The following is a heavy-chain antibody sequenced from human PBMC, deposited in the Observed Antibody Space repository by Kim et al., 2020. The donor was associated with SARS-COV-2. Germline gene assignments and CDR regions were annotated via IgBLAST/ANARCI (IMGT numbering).Heavy chain of an antibody. Sequence: ASVKVSCKASGYTFTGYYMHWVRQAPGQGLEWMGWINPNSGGTNYAQKFQGRVTMTRDTSISTAYMELSRLRSDDTAVYYCARALWFGELILDYWGQGTLVTVSS. J-gene: IGHJ4*02. CDR1: GYTFTGYY. V-gene: IGHV1-2*02. CDR2: INPNSGGT. D-gene: IGHD3-10*01. CDR3: ARALWFGELILDY.